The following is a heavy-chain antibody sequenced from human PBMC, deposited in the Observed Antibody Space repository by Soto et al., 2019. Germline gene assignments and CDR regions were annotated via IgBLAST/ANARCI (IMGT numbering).Heavy chain of an antibody. J-gene: IGHJ6*03. CDR1: GFTFSTYA. CDR3: AKDGTSGADYFYSYMDV. V-gene: IGHV3-23*01. D-gene: IGHD2-15*01. Sequence: GGSLRLSCAASGFTFSTYAMTWVRQAPGKGLEWVASISGSAGSTYYGDSVKGRFTISRDNSQSTLYLQMNTLRAEDTALYYCAKDGTSGADYFYSYMDVWGKGTTVTVSS. CDR2: ISGSAGST.